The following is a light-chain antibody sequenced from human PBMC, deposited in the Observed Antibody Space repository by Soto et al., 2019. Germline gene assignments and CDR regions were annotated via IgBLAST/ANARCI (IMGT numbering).Light chain of an antibody. V-gene: IGKV1-39*01. J-gene: IGKJ4*01. CDR2: SAS. CDR3: QQSSSNPLT. Sequence: DIQMTQSPSSLSASVGDRVTITCRASQSICSYLNWYQQKPGKAPNLLIYSASKLHSGVPSRFSGSGSGTDFTLIISSLQPEDFATYYCQQSSSNPLTFGGGTRV. CDR1: QSICSY.